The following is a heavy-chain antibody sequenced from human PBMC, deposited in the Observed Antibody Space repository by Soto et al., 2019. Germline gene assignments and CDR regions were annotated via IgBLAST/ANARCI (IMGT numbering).Heavy chain of an antibody. Sequence: EVQLVETGGGLIQPGGSLRLSCAASGFTVSSNYMSWVRQAPGKGLEWVSVIYSGGSTYYADPVKGRFTISRDNSKNTLYLQMNSLRAEDTAVYYCARARGRIGYYGSGSPNWFDPWGQGTLVTVSS. CDR2: IYSGGST. D-gene: IGHD3-10*01. V-gene: IGHV3-53*02. J-gene: IGHJ5*02. CDR1: GFTVSSNY. CDR3: ARARGRIGYYGSGSPNWFDP.